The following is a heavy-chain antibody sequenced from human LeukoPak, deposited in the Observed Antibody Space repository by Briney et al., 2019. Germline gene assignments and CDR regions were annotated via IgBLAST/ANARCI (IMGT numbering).Heavy chain of an antibody. CDR2: IHTNDGT. Sequence: PSETLSLTCTVSGGSISGYYWSWVRQPAGKGLEWIGRIHTNDGTNFNPSLKSRVTMSLDTSKNQFSLKLTSVTAADTAAYYCARGAATYGFQYWGQGTLVAVSS. CDR3: ARGAATYGFQY. J-gene: IGHJ1*01. D-gene: IGHD6-25*01. V-gene: IGHV4-4*07. CDR1: GGSISGYY.